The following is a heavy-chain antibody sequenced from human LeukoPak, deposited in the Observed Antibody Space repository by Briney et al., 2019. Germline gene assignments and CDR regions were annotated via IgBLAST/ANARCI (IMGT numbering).Heavy chain of an antibody. J-gene: IGHJ3*02. V-gene: IGHV2-70*11. D-gene: IGHD1-26*01. Sequence: SGPTLVNPTQTLTLTCTFSGFSLSTSGMSVSWIRQPPGKALEWLARIDWDDDKYYSTSLKTRLTISKDTSKNQVVLTMTNMDPVDTATYYCARSLLVGAKIDAFDIWGQGTMVTVSS. CDR2: IDWDDDK. CDR1: GFSLSTSGMS. CDR3: ARSLLVGAKIDAFDI.